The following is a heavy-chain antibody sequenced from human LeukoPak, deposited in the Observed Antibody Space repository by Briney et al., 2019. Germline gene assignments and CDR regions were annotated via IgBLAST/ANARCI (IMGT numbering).Heavy chain of an antibody. CDR1: GYSISSGYY. Sequence: KASETLSLTCTVSGYSISSGYYWGWLRQPAGEGLEWIGRIYTSGSTNYNPSLKSRVTMSVDTSKNQFSLKLSSVTAADTAVYYCARGLRYFDWFIFDYWGQGTLVTVSS. CDR3: ARGLRYFDWFIFDY. V-gene: IGHV4-4*07. J-gene: IGHJ4*02. CDR2: IYTSGST. D-gene: IGHD3-9*01.